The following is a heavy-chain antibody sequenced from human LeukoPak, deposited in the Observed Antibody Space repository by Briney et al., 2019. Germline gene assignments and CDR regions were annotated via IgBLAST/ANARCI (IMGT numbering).Heavy chain of an antibody. CDR3: AKGLLRFLEWLLLAVDAFDI. V-gene: IGHV3-23*01. CDR2: ISGDRTGT. CDR1: GLTFSNYA. D-gene: IGHD3-3*01. J-gene: IGHJ3*02. Sequence: GGSLRLSCAASGLTFSNYAMSWVRQTPGKGLEWVSAISGDRTGTYYTDSVKGRFTISRDNSKNTLFLQMNSLRVEDTAVYYCAKGLLRFLEWLLLAVDAFDIWGQGTMVTVSS.